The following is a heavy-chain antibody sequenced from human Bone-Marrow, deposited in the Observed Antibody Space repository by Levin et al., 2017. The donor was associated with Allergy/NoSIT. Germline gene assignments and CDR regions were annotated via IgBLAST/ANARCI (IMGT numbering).Heavy chain of an antibody. D-gene: IGHD6-13*01. CDR1: GFTFDDHA. J-gene: IGHJ6*02. CDR2: ISWNSVNV. CDR3: ARDMIAARPYYGMDV. V-gene: IGHV3-9*01. Sequence: SCVASGFTFDDHAMHWVRQGPGKGLEWVSVISWNSVNVGYAESVKGRFTISRDNAKNSLYLDMKSLRPEDTAIYYCARDMIAARPYYGMDVWGRGTAVTVFS.